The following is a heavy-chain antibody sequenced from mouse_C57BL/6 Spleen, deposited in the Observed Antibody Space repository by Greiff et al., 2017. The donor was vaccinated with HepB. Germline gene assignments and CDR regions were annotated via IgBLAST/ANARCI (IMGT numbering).Heavy chain of an antibody. CDR1: GYTFTSYW. CDR3: AREGGSYVLYLDY. J-gene: IGHJ2*01. D-gene: IGHD1-1*02. CDR2: IDPSDSYT. V-gene: IGHV1-59*01. Sequence: VQLQQPGAELVRPGTSVKLSCKASGYTFTSYWMHWVKQRPGQGLEWIGVIDPSDSYTNYNQKFKGKSTLTVDTSSSTAYMQLSSLTSEDSAVYYCAREGGSYVLYLDYWGQGTTLTVSS.